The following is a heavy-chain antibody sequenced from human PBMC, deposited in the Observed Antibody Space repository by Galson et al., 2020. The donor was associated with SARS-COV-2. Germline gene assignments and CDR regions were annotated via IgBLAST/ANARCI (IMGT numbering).Heavy chain of an antibody. J-gene: IGHJ6*03. CDR3: ARIVVPAAMGYYYYMDV. CDR2: ISYDGSNK. CDR1: GFTFSSYG. V-gene: IGHV3-30*03. D-gene: IGHD2-2*01. Sequence: GESLKISCAASGFTFSSYGMHWVRQAPGKGLEWVAVISYDGSNKYYADSVKGRFTISRDNSKNTLYLQMNSLRAEDTAVYYCARIVVPAAMGYYYYMDVWGKGTTVTVSS.